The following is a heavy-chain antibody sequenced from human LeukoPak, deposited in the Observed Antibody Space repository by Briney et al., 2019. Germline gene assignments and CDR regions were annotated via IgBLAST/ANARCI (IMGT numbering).Heavy chain of an antibody. CDR3: ARDIVYLIDEEYG. J-gene: IGHJ4*02. CDR2: IHTSGSA. Sequence: PSETLSLTCSVSGSSFNTYYWSWIRQPAGKALGWIGRIHTSGSADYSPSLPSRVTISVDMSKKELSLKLTSGAAADTAVYYCARDIVYLIDEEYGWGQGILVTVSS. CDR1: GSSFNTYY. V-gene: IGHV4-4*07. D-gene: IGHD2/OR15-2a*01.